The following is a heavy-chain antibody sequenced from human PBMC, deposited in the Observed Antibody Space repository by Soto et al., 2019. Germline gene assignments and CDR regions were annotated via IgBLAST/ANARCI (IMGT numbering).Heavy chain of an antibody. CDR3: AKVGVSDRYSTGLLWGQFDL. Sequence: EVQLLESGGGLVQPGGSLRLSCVASTFSFSNYAMSWVRQAPGKGLEWVSVISGSGDTTFYADSVKGRITVSRDYSKNTLSLQMNSLRAEDTAIYYCAKVGVSDRYSTGLLWGQFDLWGRGTLVTVSS. CDR2: ISGSGDTT. CDR1: TFSFSNYA. J-gene: IGHJ2*01. D-gene: IGHD6-19*01. V-gene: IGHV3-23*01.